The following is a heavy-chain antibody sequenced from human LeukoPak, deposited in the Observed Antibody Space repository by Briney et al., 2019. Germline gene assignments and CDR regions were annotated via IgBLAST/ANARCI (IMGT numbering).Heavy chain of an antibody. D-gene: IGHD5-18*01. CDR2: ISSSGSTI. V-gene: IGHV3-48*03. Sequence: GGSLRLSCAASGFTFSSYEMNWVRQAPGKGLEWVSYISSSGSTIYFADSVKGRFTISRDNAKNSLYLQMNSLRAEDTAVYYCARVTGALVNRYYYYGMDVWGQGTTVTVSS. J-gene: IGHJ6*02. CDR3: ARVTGALVNRYYYYGMDV. CDR1: GFTFSSYE.